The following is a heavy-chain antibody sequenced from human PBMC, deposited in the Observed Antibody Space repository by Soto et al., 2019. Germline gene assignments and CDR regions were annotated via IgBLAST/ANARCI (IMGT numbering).Heavy chain of an antibody. V-gene: IGHV1-69*01. CDR2: IIPIFGTA. CDR3: ARDQIEMATSTSTDYYGMDV. Sequence: QVQLVQSGAEVKKPGSSVKVSCKASGGTFSSYAISWVRQAPGQGLEWMGGIIPIFGTANYAQKFQGRVTITADESTSTAYMELSSLRSEDTAVYYCARDQIEMATSTSTDYYGMDVWGQGTTVTVSS. D-gene: IGHD5-12*01. CDR1: GGTFSSYA. J-gene: IGHJ6*02.